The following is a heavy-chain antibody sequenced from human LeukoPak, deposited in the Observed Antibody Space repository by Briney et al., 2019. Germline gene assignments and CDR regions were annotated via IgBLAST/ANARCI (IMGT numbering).Heavy chain of an antibody. V-gene: IGHV1-18*01. J-gene: IGHJ4*02. D-gene: IGHD3-16*02. CDR1: GYTFTSYG. Sequence: ASVKVSCKASGYTFTSYGISWVRQAPGQGLEWMGWISAYNGNTNYAQKLQGRATMTTDTSTSTAYMELRSLRSDDTAVYYCARSGITFGGVIDDLFDYWGQGTLVTVSS. CDR3: ARSGITFGGVIDDLFDY. CDR2: ISAYNGNT.